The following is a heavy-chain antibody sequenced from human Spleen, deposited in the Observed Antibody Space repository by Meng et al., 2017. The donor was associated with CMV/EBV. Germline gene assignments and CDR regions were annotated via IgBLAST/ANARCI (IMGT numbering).Heavy chain of an antibody. Sequence: GESLKISCAASGFSFSSFAMHWVRQAPDKGLEWVAVVSYDESSKNYADSVKGRFTVSRDSSKSTVYLQMNNLRSEDTAVYYCARGATWGYYFDYWGQGTPVTVSS. V-gene: IGHV3-30-3*01. CDR2: VSYDESSK. CDR1: GFSFSSFA. J-gene: IGHJ4*02. D-gene: IGHD3-16*01. CDR3: ARGATWGYYFDY.